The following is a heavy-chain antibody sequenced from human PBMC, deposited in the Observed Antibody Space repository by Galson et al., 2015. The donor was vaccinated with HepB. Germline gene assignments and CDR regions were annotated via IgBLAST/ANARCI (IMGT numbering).Heavy chain of an antibody. CDR2: INPNSGGT. CDR3: AKDRGRASEVGTVDAFDI. CDR1: GYIFTDYY. J-gene: IGHJ3*02. D-gene: IGHD6-13*01. V-gene: IGHV1-2*02. Sequence: SVKVSCKASGYIFTDYYIHWVRQAPGQGLERMGWINPNSGGTNYAQKFQGRITMTTDTSISTAYMELSRLISDDTAVYYCAKDRGRASEVGTVDAFDIWGQGTMVTVSS.